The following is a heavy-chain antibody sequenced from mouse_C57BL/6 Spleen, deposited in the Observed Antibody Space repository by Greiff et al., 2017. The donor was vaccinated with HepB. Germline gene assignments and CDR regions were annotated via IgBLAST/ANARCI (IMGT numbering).Heavy chain of an antibody. CDR1: GYTFTSYW. J-gene: IGHJ4*01. D-gene: IGHD4-1*01. CDR3: ATLTGTAMDY. V-gene: IGHV1-64*01. CDR2: IHPNSGST. Sequence: QQPGAELVKPGASVKLSCKASGYTFTSYWMHWVKQRPGQGLEWIGMIHPNSGSTNYNEKFKSKATLTVDKSSSTAYMQLSSLTSEDSAVYYCATLTGTAMDYWGQGTSVTVSS.